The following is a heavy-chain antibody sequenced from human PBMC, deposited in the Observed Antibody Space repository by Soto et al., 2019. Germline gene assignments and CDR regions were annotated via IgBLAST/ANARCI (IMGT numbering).Heavy chain of an antibody. CDR1: GGSINSSSYF. CDR3: ERHYSSGSRNWFDP. CDR2: IYYSGST. D-gene: IGHD6-19*01. Sequence: SETLSLTCIVSGGSINSSSYFWGWVRQPPGKGLEWIGSIYYSGSTYYNPSLRSRVTISVDTSKNQFSLKLSSVTAADTAVFYCERHYSSGSRNWFDPWGQGTLVTVSS. V-gene: IGHV4-39*01. J-gene: IGHJ5*02.